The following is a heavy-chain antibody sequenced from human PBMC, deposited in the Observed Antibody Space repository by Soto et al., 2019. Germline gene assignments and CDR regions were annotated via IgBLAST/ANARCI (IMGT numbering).Heavy chain of an antibody. CDR3: ARDLRWLVPYYFDY. Sequence: QVQLVQSGAEVKKPGSSVKVSCKASGGTFSSYAISWVRQAPGQGLEWMGGIIPIFGTANYAQKFQGRVTITADKSTSTDYMELSSLRSEDTAVYYCARDLRWLVPYYFDYWGQGTLVTVSS. J-gene: IGHJ4*02. CDR2: IIPIFGTA. D-gene: IGHD6-19*01. V-gene: IGHV1-69*06. CDR1: GGTFSSYA.